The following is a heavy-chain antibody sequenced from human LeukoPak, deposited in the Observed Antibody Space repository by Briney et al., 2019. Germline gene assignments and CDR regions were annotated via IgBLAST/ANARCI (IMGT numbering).Heavy chain of an antibody. CDR2: IIPIFGTA. Sequence: SVKVSCKASGGTFSSYAISWVRQAPGQGLEWMGRIIPIFGTANYAQKFQGRVTITTDESTSTAYMELSSLRSEDTAVYYCARDLGYCSGGSCRIFDCWGQGTLVTVSS. D-gene: IGHD2-15*01. CDR1: GGTFSSYA. CDR3: ARDLGYCSGGSCRIFDC. J-gene: IGHJ4*02. V-gene: IGHV1-69*05.